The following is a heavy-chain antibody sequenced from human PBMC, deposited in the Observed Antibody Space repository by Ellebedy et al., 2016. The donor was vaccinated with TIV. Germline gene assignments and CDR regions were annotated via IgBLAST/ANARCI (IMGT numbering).Heavy chain of an antibody. CDR2: ISSSSSYI. D-gene: IGHD3-10*01. CDR3: ARAPTMGSPDY. CDR1: GFTFSSYS. Sequence: GESLKISCAASGFTFSSYSMNWVRQAPGKGLEWVSSISSSSSYIYYADSVKGRFTISRDNAKNSLYLQMNSLRAEDTAVYYCARAPTMGSPDYWGQGTLVTVSS. V-gene: IGHV3-21*01. J-gene: IGHJ4*02.